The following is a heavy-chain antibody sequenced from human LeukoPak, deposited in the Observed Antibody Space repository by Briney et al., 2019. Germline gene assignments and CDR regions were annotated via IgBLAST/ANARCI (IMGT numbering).Heavy chain of an antibody. D-gene: IGHD1-1*01. CDR2: ISTYNGNT. J-gene: IGHJ4*02. V-gene: IGHV1-18*01. CDR1: GYTFTSHC. Sequence: ASVKVSCKASGYTFTSHCICWVRQAPGQGLEWMGWISTYNGNTNYAQKLQGRVSMTTDTSTSTAYMDLRSLRSDDTAVYYCARAHRQLERLGRYYFDYWGQGTLVTVSS. CDR3: ARAHRQLERLGRYYFDY.